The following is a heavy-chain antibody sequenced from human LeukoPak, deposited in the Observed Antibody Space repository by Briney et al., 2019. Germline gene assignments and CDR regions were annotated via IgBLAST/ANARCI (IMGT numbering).Heavy chain of an antibody. Sequence: GGSLRLSCAASGFTFSDYYMNWVRQAPGKGLEWVSYISSSGSTIYYANSVQGRFTVSRDNAENSLYLQMNSLRAEDTAVYYCARARRSSGWYLPDYWGQGTLVTVSS. CDR3: ARARRSSGWYLPDY. CDR2: ISSSGSTI. V-gene: IGHV3-11*04. CDR1: GFTFSDYY. J-gene: IGHJ4*02. D-gene: IGHD6-19*01.